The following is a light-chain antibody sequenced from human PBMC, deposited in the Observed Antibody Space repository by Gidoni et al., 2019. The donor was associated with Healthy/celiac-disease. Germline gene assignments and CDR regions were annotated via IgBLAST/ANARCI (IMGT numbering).Light chain of an antibody. V-gene: IGKV1-5*03. Sequence: IQMPQSPSTLSASVGDRVTITCRASQSISSWLAWYQQKPGKAPKLLIYKASSLESGVPSRFSGSGSGTEFTLTISSLQPDDFATYYCKQYNSYLYTCGQGTKLEIK. CDR3: KQYNSYLYT. CDR2: KAS. CDR1: QSISSW. J-gene: IGKJ2*01.